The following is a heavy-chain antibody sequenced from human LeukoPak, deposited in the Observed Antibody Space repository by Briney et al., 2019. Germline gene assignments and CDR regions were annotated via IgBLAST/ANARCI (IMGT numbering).Heavy chain of an antibody. CDR2: ISSSSSYI. V-gene: IGHV3-21*01. J-gene: IGHJ4*02. CDR3: ARDIESSSLSKLIDY. D-gene: IGHD6-13*01. Sequence: PGGSLRLSCAASGFTFSSYSMNWVRQAPGKGLEWVSSISSSSSYIYYADSVKGRFTISRDNAKNSLYLQMNSLRAEDTAVYYCARDIESSSLSKLIDYWGQGTLVTVSS. CDR1: GFTFSSYS.